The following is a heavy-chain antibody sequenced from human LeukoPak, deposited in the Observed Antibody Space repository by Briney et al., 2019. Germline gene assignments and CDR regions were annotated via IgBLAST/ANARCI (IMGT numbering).Heavy chain of an antibody. J-gene: IGHJ5*02. V-gene: IGHV3-74*01. CDR2: INSDGSYT. CDR1: GFTFNTYW. CDR3: AKDHGSYGDYVQDGSA. Sequence: PGGSLRLSCAASGFTFNTYWMHWVRQAPGKGPVWVSRINSDGSYTSYADSVRGRFTISRDNAKNTLYLQMNSLRAEDTAVYYCAKDHGSYGDYVQDGSAWGQGTLVTVSS. D-gene: IGHD4-17*01.